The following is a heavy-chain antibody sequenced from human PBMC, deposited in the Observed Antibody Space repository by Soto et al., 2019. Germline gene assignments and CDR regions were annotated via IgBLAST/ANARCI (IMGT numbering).Heavy chain of an antibody. CDR2: TFYRSKWFH. V-gene: IGHV6-1*01. CDR1: GDSVSSNSAA. CDR3: ATVSSGWGNSFGS. J-gene: IGHJ5*01. Sequence: QVLLQQSGPGLVKPSQTLSLTCDISGDSVSSNSAAWNWIRQSPSVGLEWLGRTFYRSKWFHDFEQSVEGRITTQKATAKNQISLQLTSVTPDDTATSYFATVSSGWGNSFGSWGQGPLVTVSS. D-gene: IGHD6-19*01.